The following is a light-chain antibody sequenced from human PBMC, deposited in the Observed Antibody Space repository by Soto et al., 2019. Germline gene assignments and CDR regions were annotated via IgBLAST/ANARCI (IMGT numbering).Light chain of an antibody. V-gene: IGLV2-14*01. CDR3: SSYTSISSLGV. CDR1: GSDVGSYKY. CDR2: EVS. Sequence: LAQPASVSGSPGQSITISCTGTGSDVGSYKYVSWYQQHPGKAPKLIIFEVSNRPSGVSDRFSGSKSGNRASLTISGLQAEDEADYYCSSYTSISSLGVFGTGTKATV. J-gene: IGLJ1*01.